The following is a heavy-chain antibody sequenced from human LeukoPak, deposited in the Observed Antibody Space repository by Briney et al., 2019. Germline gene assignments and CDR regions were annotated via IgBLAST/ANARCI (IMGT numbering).Heavy chain of an antibody. V-gene: IGHV3-23*01. CDR1: GFTFSSYV. D-gene: IGHD6-19*01. CDR2: ISGSGGST. CDR3: AKDFSQWREYFDY. Sequence: GGSLRLSCAASGFTFSSYVMSWVRQAPGKGLEWVSAISGSGGSTYYADSVKGRFTISRDNSKNTLYLQMNSLRAEDTAVYYCAKDFSQWREYFDYWGQGTLVTVSS. J-gene: IGHJ4*02.